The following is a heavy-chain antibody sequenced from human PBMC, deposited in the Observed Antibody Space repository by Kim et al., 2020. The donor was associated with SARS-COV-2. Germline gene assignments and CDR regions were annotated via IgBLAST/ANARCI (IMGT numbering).Heavy chain of an antibody. D-gene: IGHD6-13*01. J-gene: IGHJ4*02. CDR2: ISAYNGNT. CDR3: AASIIAAAGIEGVADY. CDR1: GYTFTSYG. Sequence: ASVKVSCKASGYTFTSYGISWVRQAPGQGLEWMGWISAYNGNTNYAQKLQGRVTMTTDTSTSTAYMELRSLRSDDTAVYYCAASIIAAAGIEGVADYWGQGTLVTVSS. V-gene: IGHV1-18*04.